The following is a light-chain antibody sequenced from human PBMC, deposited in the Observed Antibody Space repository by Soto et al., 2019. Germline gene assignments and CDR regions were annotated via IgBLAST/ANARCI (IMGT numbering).Light chain of an antibody. CDR3: QQYSHLIT. Sequence: DIQMTQSPSSLSASVGDRVTITCQASQDISNYLNWYQQKLGKAPQLLIYDASNLETGVPSRFSGSGYGTDFTFTISSLQPEDIATYYCQQYSHLITFGQGTRLEIK. CDR1: QDISNY. V-gene: IGKV1-33*01. CDR2: DAS. J-gene: IGKJ5*01.